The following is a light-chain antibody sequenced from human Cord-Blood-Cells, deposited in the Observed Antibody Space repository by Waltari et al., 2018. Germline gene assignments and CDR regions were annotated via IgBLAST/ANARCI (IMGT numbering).Light chain of an antibody. CDR3: QAWDSSTAV. CDR2: QDS. Sequence: SYELTQPPSVSVSPGQTASITCSGDKLGDKYACWYQQKPGQSPVLVIYQDSKRHSGIPERFSGSSAGNTATLTISGTQAMDDADDYCQAWDSSTAVFGGGTKLTGL. CDR1: KLGDKY. V-gene: IGLV3-1*01. J-gene: IGLJ3*02.